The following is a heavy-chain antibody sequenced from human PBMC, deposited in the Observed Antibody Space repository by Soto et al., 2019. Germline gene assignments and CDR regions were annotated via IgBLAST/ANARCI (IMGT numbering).Heavy chain of an antibody. J-gene: IGHJ6*02. D-gene: IGHD3-3*01. CDR3: AQDRSGVVFGVDSYGMDV. Sequence: GGSLRLSXAASGFTFSSYGMHWVRQAPGKGLEWVAVISYDGSNKYYADSVKGRFTISRDNSKNTLYLQMNSLRAEDTAVYYCAQDRSGVVFGVDSYGMDVWGQGTTVTVSS. CDR1: GFTFSSYG. CDR2: ISYDGSNK. V-gene: IGHV3-30*18.